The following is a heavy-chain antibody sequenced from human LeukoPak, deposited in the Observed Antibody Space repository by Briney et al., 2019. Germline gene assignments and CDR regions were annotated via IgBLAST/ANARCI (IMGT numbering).Heavy chain of an antibody. Sequence: PGGSLRLSCAASGFNFSIYAIHWVRQAPGKGLEWVAVLSFDGRHTYYADSVRGRFIISRDNSKNTLYLEMNSLRPEDTAVYYCARDPPRAPPPYSGSMYYFDYWGHGTLVTVSS. CDR2: LSFDGRHT. CDR1: GFNFSIYA. CDR3: ARDPPRAPPPYSGSMYYFDY. D-gene: IGHD1-26*01. J-gene: IGHJ4*01. V-gene: IGHV3-30-3*01.